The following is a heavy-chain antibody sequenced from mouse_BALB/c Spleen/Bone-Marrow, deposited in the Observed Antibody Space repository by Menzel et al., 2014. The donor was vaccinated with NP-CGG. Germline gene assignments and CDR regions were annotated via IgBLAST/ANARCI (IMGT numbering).Heavy chain of an antibody. Sequence: QVQLQQSGAELVRLGVSVKISCKGSGYTFTDYAIHWVKQSHAKSLEWIGLISGYYGDAIYNQKFKGKATMTVDKSSSTAYMDLARLTSEDSAIYYCARSGKVRNAMDYWGQGTSVTVSS. J-gene: IGHJ4*01. V-gene: IGHV1S137*01. CDR1: GYTFTDYA. D-gene: IGHD2-14*01. CDR2: ISGYYGDA. CDR3: ARSGKVRNAMDY.